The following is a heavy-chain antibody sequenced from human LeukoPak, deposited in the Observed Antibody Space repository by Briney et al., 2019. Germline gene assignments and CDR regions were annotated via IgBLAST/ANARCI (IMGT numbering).Heavy chain of an antibody. CDR3: ASVKRARVGFYFDY. CDR2: IIPILG. V-gene: IGHV1-69*04. D-gene: IGHD5-18*01. J-gene: IGHJ4*02. CDR1: GGTFSSYA. Sequence: SVKVSCKASGGTFSSYAISWVRQAPGQGLEWMGRIIPILGIQGKVTITADKSTSTAYMELSSLRSEDTAVYYCASVKRARVGFYFDYWGQGTLVTVSS.